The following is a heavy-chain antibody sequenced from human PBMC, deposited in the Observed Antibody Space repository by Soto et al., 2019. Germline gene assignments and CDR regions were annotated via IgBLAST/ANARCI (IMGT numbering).Heavy chain of an antibody. Sequence: ASVKVSCKXSGYTFTSYYMHWVRQAPGQGLEWMGIINPSGGSTSYAQKFQGRVTMTRDTSTSTVYMELSSLRSEDTAVYYCARDRRIAVAGPEQGDRYWGQGTLVTVSS. V-gene: IGHV1-46*01. D-gene: IGHD6-19*01. CDR1: GYTFTSYY. CDR3: ARDRRIAVAGPEQGDRY. CDR2: INPSGGST. J-gene: IGHJ4*02.